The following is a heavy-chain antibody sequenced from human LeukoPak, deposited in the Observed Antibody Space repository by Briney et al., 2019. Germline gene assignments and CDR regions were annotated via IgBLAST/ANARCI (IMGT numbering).Heavy chain of an antibody. Sequence: SETLCLTCAVYGGSFSGYYWSWIRQPPGKGLEWIGEINHSGSTNYNPSLKSRVTISVDTSKNQFSLKLSSVTAADTAVYYCARQPDYLFDYWGQGTLVTVSS. CDR3: ARQPDYLFDY. V-gene: IGHV4-34*01. D-gene: IGHD1-14*01. J-gene: IGHJ4*02. CDR1: GGSFSGYY. CDR2: INHSGST.